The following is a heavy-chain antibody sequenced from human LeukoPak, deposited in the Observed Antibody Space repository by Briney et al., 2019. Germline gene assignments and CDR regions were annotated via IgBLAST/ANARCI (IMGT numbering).Heavy chain of an antibody. J-gene: IGHJ6*03. Sequence: PSETLSLTCAVYGGSFSGYYWSWIRQPPGKGLEWIGEINHSGSTNYNPSLKSRVTISVDTSKNQFSLKLSSVTAADTAVYYCARDNGDYRSIYCYMDVWGKGTTVTVSS. CDR2: INHSGST. CDR3: ARDNGDYRSIYCYMDV. CDR1: GGSFSGYY. V-gene: IGHV4-34*01. D-gene: IGHD4-11*01.